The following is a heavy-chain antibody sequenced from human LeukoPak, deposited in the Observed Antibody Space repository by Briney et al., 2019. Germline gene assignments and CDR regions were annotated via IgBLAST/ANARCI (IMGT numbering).Heavy chain of an antibody. CDR2: INHSGST. D-gene: IGHD5-12*01. J-gene: IGHJ3*01. CDR3: ARGPNQWLRSAGF. V-gene: IGHV4-34*01. CDR1: GGSFSGYY. Sequence: PSETLSLTCAVYGGSFSGYYWSWIRQPPGKGMEWLGEINHSGSTNYNPSLKSRVTISVDTSKNQFSLKLSSVTAADTAVYYCARGPNQWLRSAGFWGQGTMVTVSS.